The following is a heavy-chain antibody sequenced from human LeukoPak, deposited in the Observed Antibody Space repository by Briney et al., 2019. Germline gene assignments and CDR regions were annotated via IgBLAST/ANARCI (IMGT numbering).Heavy chain of an antibody. Sequence: SETLSLTCTVSGGSFTSYYWSWIRQPPGKGLEWIGYIYYSGSTNYNPSLKSRVTISVDTSKNQFSLKLSSVTAADTAVYYCGSSGYPPRVDYWGQGTLVTVSS. J-gene: IGHJ4*02. CDR3: GSSGYPPRVDY. CDR2: IYYSGST. V-gene: IGHV4-59*08. CDR1: GGSFTSYY. D-gene: IGHD3-22*01.